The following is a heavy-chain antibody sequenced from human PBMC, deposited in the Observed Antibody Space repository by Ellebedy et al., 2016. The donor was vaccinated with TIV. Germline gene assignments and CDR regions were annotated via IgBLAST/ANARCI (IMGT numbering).Heavy chain of an antibody. V-gene: IGHV3-7*03. J-gene: IGHJ5*02. D-gene: IGHD6-6*01. Sequence: GGSLRLSCAVSGFSFSTYWMSWVRQAPGKGLEWVAQIKQDGSETYYVDSVRGRFSISRDNAKNSLYLPMNSLRTEDTAVYYCVRDKADISSSGSLFDPWGQGTLVTVSS. CDR3: VRDKADISSSGSLFDP. CDR2: IKQDGSET. CDR1: GFSFSTYW.